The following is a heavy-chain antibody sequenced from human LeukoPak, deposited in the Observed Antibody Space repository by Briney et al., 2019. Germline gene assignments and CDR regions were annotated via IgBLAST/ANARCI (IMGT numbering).Heavy chain of an antibody. D-gene: IGHD6-6*01. V-gene: IGHV3-30*02. Sequence: GGSLRLSCAASGFTFSSYGMHWVRQGPGKGLEWVAFIRYDGSNKYYADSAKGRFTISRDNSKNTLYLQMNSLRAEDTAVYYCASGIAARPPDGDAFDIWGQGTMVTVSS. CDR2: IRYDGSNK. CDR1: GFTFSSYG. CDR3: ASGIAARPPDGDAFDI. J-gene: IGHJ3*02.